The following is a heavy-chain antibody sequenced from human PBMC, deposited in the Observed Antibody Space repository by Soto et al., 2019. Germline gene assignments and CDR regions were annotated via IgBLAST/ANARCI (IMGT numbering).Heavy chain of an antibody. J-gene: IGHJ4*02. V-gene: IGHV3-30-3*01. CDR1: GSAFSGYS. Sequence: QVQLVESGGGVVQPGRSLRLSCAASGSAFSGYSMHWVRQAPSKGLEWVAIISYDGTNTYYADSVRGRFTVSRDNSRNTLNLQMNSLRVEDTAVYYCATSSPHFDNWGQGTLVTVSS. CDR3: ATSSPHFDN. CDR2: ISYDGTNT.